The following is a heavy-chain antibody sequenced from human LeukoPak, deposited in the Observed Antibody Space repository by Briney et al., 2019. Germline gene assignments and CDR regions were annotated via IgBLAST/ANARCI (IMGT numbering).Heavy chain of an antibody. Sequence: GESLKISCKGSGYSFSTYWIGWVRQMPGKGLEWMGIIYPADSDIRYSPSFQGQVTISADKSISTVYLQWSSLKASDTAMYYCARQEYCSGGSCYTWFDPWGQGTLVTVSS. CDR2: IYPADSDI. CDR3: ARQEYCSGGSCYTWFDP. J-gene: IGHJ5*02. D-gene: IGHD2-15*01. V-gene: IGHV5-51*01. CDR1: GYSFSTYW.